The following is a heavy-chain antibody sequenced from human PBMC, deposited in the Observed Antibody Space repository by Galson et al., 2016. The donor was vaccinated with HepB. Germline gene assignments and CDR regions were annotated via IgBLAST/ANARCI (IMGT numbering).Heavy chain of an antibody. V-gene: IGHV4-59*01. Sequence: ETLSLTCTISGGPIRNYFWSWIRQPPGKGLEWIGYIAYNGRTNYNPSLKRRVIISMDTSKNSFSLRLSSVAAADTAVYYCARQTTFGVVTYYDLWGQETLVTVSS. CDR3: ARQTTFGVVTYYDL. CDR1: GGPIRNYF. J-gene: IGHJ4*02. D-gene: IGHD3-3*01. CDR2: IAYNGRT.